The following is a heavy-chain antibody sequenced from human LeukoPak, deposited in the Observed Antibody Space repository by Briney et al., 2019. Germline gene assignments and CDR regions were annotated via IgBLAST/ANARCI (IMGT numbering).Heavy chain of an antibody. J-gene: IGHJ5*02. CDR3: VRSPQLDP. V-gene: IGHV4-59*01. CDR1: GGSTSSYY. Sequence: SETLSLTCTVSGGSTSSYYRSWVRQPPGKGLEWIGYIQNSVTSYTDNPSLKSRVTILVDTSKNQFSLKVTSVTAADTAVYYCVRSPQLDPWGQGTLVTVSS. CDR2: IQNSVTSY.